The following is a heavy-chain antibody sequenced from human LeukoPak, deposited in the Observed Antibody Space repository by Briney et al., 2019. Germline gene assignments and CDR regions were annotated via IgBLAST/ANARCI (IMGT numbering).Heavy chain of an antibody. Sequence: SETLSLTCTVSGGSISSSSYYWGWIRQPPGKGLEWIGSIYYSGSTYYNPSLKSRVTISIDTSKNQFSLKLSSVTAADTAVYYCATTTIRLGYWGQGTLVTVSS. CDR1: GGSISSSSYY. CDR2: IYYSGST. J-gene: IGHJ4*02. CDR3: ATTTIRLGY. V-gene: IGHV4-39*07. D-gene: IGHD1-1*01.